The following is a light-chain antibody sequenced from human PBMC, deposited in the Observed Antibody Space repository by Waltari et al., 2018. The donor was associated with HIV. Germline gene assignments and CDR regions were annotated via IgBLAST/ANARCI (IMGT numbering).Light chain of an antibody. CDR2: EVT. J-gene: IGLJ1*01. V-gene: IGLV2-23*02. Sequence: QSALTQPASVSGSPGQSITISCTGTSSNVGIDDLVSWYQQHPGEAPKLIIYEVTKRPAGVSNRFSCSQSGNPASLTFSVLQAEDEADYYCCSCPRSGIRYVFGTGTKVTVL. CDR1: SSNVGIDDL. CDR3: CSCPRSGIRYV.